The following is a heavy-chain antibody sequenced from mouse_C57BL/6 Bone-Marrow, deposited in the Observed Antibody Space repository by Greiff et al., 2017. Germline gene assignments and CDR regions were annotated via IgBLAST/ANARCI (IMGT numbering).Heavy chain of an antibody. CDR1: GYSITSGYY. D-gene: IGHD2-3*01. V-gene: IGHV3-6*01. CDR3: AGRKDGYWPFAY. CDR2: ISYDGSN. J-gene: IGHJ3*01. Sequence: EVKLQESGPGLVKPSQSLSLTCSVTGYSITSGYYWNWIRQFPGNKLEWMRYISYDGSNNYHPSLKNRISFTRDTSRIQFFLKLNSVAADDTSKYCGAGRKDGYWPFAYWGQGTLVTVSA.